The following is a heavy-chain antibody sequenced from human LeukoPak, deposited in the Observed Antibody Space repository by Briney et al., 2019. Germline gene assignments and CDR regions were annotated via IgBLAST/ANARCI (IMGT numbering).Heavy chain of an antibody. V-gene: IGHV1-46*01. CDR2: ISTSDGST. CDR1: GYTFTSYY. CDR3: ARPKLRLWKSVGFDF. D-gene: IGHD2-21*01. J-gene: IGHJ3*01. Sequence: ASVKVSCTTSGYTFTSYYIHWVRQAPGQGLEWMGTISTSDGSTNYAQKFQGRVTMTRDTSTSTVHMELSSLRSEDTAVYYCARPKLRLWKSVGFDFWGQGIMVSVSS.